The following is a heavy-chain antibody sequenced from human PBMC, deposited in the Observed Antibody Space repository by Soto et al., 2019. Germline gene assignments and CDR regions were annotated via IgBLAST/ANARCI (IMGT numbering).Heavy chain of an antibody. Sequence: GGSLRLSCAASGFTFTNHAMTWVRQAPGKGLESVSVISASGDNTYDADSVKGRFTISRDNSDNTLYLQMNSLRVEDTAVYFCAKTFGIAVAGALDHCGQGTLVTVSS. CDR2: ISASGDNT. J-gene: IGHJ4*02. CDR1: GFTFTNHA. D-gene: IGHD6-19*01. V-gene: IGHV3-23*01. CDR3: AKTFGIAVAGALDH.